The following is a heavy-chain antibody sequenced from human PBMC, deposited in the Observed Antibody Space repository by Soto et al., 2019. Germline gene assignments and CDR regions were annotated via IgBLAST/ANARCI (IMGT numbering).Heavy chain of an antibody. CDR3: ARFSSYFYL. Sequence: QVQLQESGPGLVKPSETLSLTCTVSGGSISSYYWSWIRQPPGKGLEWIGYIYYSGSTNYNPSLKSRVTISVDPSKNQFSLKLSSVTAADTALYYCARFSSYFYLWGLGTLVTVSS. CDR2: IYYSGST. J-gene: IGHJ2*01. CDR1: GGSISSYY. V-gene: IGHV4-59*01.